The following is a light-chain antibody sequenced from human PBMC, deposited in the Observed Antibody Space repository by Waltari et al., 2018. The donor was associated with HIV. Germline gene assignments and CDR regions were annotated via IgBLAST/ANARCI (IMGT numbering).Light chain of an antibody. V-gene: IGLV2-23*02. CDR3: CSCPRSGIRYV. CDR2: EVT. CDR1: SSNVGSDDL. Sequence: QSALTQPASVSGSPGQSITISCTGTSSNVGSDDLVSWYQQHPGEAPKLIIYEVTKLPSVVSNRFSSSKSGNTASLTISGLQAEDEADYYCCSCPRSGIRYVFGTGTKVTVL. J-gene: IGLJ1*01.